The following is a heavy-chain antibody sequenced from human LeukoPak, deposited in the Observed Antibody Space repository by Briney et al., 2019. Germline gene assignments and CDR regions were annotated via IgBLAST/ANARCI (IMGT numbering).Heavy chain of an antibody. Sequence: ASVKVSCKASGYSFSSCSISWGRQAPGPGLEWMGWISGYNDKTNYAQKVPGRVTLTTDTSTSTAYMELRSLRSDDTGIYYCARGLNWSYDLGWVAPWGQGTLVAVSS. V-gene: IGHV1-18*01. D-gene: IGHD1-7*01. CDR2: ISGYNDKT. J-gene: IGHJ5*02. CDR3: ARGLNWSYDLGWVAP. CDR1: GYSFSSCS.